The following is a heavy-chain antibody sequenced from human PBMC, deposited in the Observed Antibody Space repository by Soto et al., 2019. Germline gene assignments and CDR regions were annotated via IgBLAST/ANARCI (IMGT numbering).Heavy chain of an antibody. V-gene: IGHV1-8*01. CDR2: MNPNSGNT. Sequence: LEWMGWMNPNSGNTGYAQKFQGRVPMTRNTSISTAYMELSRLRSEDTAVYYCASPARNYDFWSGYSFDIWGQGTMVTVS. J-gene: IGHJ3*02. D-gene: IGHD3-3*01. CDR3: ASPARNYDFWSGYSFDI.